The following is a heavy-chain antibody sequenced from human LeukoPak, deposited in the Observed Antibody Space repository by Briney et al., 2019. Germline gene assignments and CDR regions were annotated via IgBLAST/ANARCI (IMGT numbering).Heavy chain of an antibody. J-gene: IGHJ4*02. CDR1: GGSISSGNYY. Sequence: SQTLSLTCTVSGGSISSGNYYWSWIRQPPGKGLEWIGYIYHSGTTYYNPSLKSRVIISVDTSKNQFSLKLSSVTAADTAVYYCARDATIFDYWGQGTLVTVSS. CDR3: ARDATIFDY. V-gene: IGHV4-30-4*08. CDR2: IYHSGTT. D-gene: IGHD3-3*01.